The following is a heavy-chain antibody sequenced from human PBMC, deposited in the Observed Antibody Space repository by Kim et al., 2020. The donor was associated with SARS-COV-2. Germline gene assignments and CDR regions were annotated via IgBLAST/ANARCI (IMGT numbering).Heavy chain of an antibody. J-gene: IGHJ6*02. CDR3: ARAVYYGSGSYRANHYYYGMDV. CDR2: ISAYNGNT. CDR1: GYTFTSYG. V-gene: IGHV1-18*01. D-gene: IGHD3-10*01. Sequence: ASVKVSCKASGYTFTSYGISWVRQAPGQGLEWMGWISAYNGNTNYAQKLQGRVTMTTDTSTSTAYMELRSLRSDDTAVYYCARAVYYGSGSYRANHYYYGMDVWGQGTTVTVSS.